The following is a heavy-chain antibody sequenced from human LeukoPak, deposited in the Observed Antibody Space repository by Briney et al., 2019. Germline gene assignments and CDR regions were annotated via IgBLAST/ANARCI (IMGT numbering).Heavy chain of an antibody. Sequence: SETLSLTXTVSGGSISSSSYYWGWIRQPPGKGLEWIGSIYYSGSTYYNPSLKSRVTISVDTSKNQFSLKLSSVTAADTAVYYCARGLRFLEWLPYYYYYYMDVWGKGTTVTVSS. CDR1: GGSISSSSYY. J-gene: IGHJ6*03. D-gene: IGHD3-3*01. V-gene: IGHV4-39*01. CDR3: ARGLRFLEWLPYYYYYYMDV. CDR2: IYYSGST.